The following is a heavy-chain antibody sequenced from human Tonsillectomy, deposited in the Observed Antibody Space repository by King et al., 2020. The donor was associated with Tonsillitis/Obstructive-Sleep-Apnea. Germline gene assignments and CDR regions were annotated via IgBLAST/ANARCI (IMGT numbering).Heavy chain of an antibody. CDR1: GFTFSSYS. V-gene: IGHV3-30*01. D-gene: IGHD2-2*01. J-gene: IGHJ4*02. CDR3: ARDRGYCAGTGCTIDYFFDY. Sequence: QVQLVESGGGVVQPGRSLRLSCAASGFTFSSYSMHWVRQAPGKGLEWVAVISYDGKNKYYPDSVKGRFTISRDNSKNSLSLEMKTLRRDDTAVYYCARDRGYCAGTGCTIDYFFDYWGPGSLVTVSS. CDR2: ISYDGKNK.